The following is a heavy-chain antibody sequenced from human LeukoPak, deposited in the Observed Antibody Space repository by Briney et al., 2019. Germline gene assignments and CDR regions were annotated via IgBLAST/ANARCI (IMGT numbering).Heavy chain of an antibody. CDR2: IKSRTDSGTT. Sequence: PGGSLRLSCVASGFTFDNAWMSWVRQAPGKGLEWVGRIKSRTDSGTTDYAAPVKGRFIISRDGSKNTLYLQMNSLKTEDTAVYYCTTDSHYDGRTYYHPIGYWGQGTLVTVAS. V-gene: IGHV3-15*01. CDR1: GFTFDNAW. D-gene: IGHD3-22*01. CDR3: TTDSHYDGRTYYHPIGY. J-gene: IGHJ4*02.